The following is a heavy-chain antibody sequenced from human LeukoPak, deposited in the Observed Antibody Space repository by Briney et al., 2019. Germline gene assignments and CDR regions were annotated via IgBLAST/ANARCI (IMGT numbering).Heavy chain of an antibody. Sequence: GGSLRLSCAASGFTFNTYAMTWVRQAPGKGLEWVAFIRYDGSNKYYADSVKGRFTISRDNSKNTLYLQMNSLRAEDTAVYYCAIYFWSGSRYFDYWGQGTLVTVSS. J-gene: IGHJ4*02. V-gene: IGHV3-30*02. CDR1: GFTFNTYA. CDR3: AIYFWSGSRYFDY. CDR2: IRYDGSNK. D-gene: IGHD3-3*01.